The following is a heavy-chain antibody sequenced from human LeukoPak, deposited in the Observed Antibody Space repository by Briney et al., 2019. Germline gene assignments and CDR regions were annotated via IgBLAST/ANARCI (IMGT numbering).Heavy chain of an antibody. CDR3: ARGPGWGAFDI. Sequence: PSETLSLTCAVYGGSFSGYYRSWIRQPPGKGLEWIGEINHSGSTNYNPSLKSRVTISVDTSKNQFSLKLSSVTAADTAVYYCARGPGWGAFDIWGQGTMVTVSS. CDR2: INHSGST. V-gene: IGHV4-34*01. CDR1: GGSFSGYY. D-gene: IGHD1-1*01. J-gene: IGHJ3*02.